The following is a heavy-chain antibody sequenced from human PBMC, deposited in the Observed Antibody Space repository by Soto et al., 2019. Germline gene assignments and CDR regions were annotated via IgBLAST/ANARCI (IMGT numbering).Heavy chain of an antibody. CDR2: IYYSGSI. CDR3: AKSLWDTSGWKTDY. J-gene: IGHJ4*02. Sequence: QVQLQESGPGLLKPSETLSLTCTVSGDSISSLYWSWIRQPPGKGLEWIGYIYYSGSINYNPSLKSRVTISVDPSKNKFSLRLSSVTAADTAVYYCAKSLWDTSGWKTDYWGQGTLVTVSS. CDR1: GDSISSLY. D-gene: IGHD6-19*01. V-gene: IGHV4-59*01.